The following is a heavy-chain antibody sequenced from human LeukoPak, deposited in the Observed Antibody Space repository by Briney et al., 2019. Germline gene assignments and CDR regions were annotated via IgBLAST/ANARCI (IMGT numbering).Heavy chain of an antibody. CDR1: GFTFRDYA. CDR2: IRSKAYGGTT. D-gene: IGHD3-22*01. CDR3: TRDGNTYYYDSSGYSYYYYGMDV. J-gene: IGHJ6*02. V-gene: IGHV3-49*04. Sequence: GGSLRLSCTSSGFTFRDYAMSWVRQAPGKGLEGVGFIRSKAYGGTTEYAASVKGRFTISRDDSKSIAYLQMNSLKTEDTAVYYCTRDGNTYYYDSSGYSYYYYGMDVWGQGTTVTVSS.